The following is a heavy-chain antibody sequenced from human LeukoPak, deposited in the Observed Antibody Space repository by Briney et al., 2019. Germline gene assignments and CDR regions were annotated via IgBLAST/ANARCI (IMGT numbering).Heavy chain of an antibody. CDR3: ARTLDGYSLQYFGY. CDR2: INPNSDGT. V-gene: IGHV1-2*02. J-gene: IGHJ4*02. D-gene: IGHD5-24*01. Sequence: ASVKVSCKASGYTFTGYYIHCVRQAPGQGLEWMGWINPNSDGTNYAQKFQGRVTMTRDTSISTAYMELSRLRSDDTAVYYCARTLDGYSLQYFGYWGQGTVVTVSS. CDR1: GYTFTGYY.